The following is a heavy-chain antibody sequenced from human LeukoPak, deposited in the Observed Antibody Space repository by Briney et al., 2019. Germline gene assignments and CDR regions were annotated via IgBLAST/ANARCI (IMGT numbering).Heavy chain of an antibody. CDR3: ARRSRESFDF. CDR2: TYYSGDT. D-gene: IGHD6-19*01. V-gene: IGHV4-59*01. Sequence: SETLSLTCTVSGGSISSYYWSWIRQPPGKGLEWIGYTYYSGDTNNNPSLKSRVTISVDTYKNQFSLKLSSVTAADTAVYYCARRSRESFDFWGQGTLVTVPS. CDR1: GGSISSYY. J-gene: IGHJ4*02.